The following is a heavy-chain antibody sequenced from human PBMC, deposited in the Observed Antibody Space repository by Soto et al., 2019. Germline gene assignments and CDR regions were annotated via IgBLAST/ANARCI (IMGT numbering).Heavy chain of an antibody. CDR1: EFTFNTYW. CDR2: IKADGSEK. J-gene: IGHJ6*02. CDR3: ARDWGTPGRGSAVGYYYHYGMDV. D-gene: IGHD6-19*01. Sequence: EVQLVESGGGLVQPGGSLRLSCLASEFTFNTYWMNWVRQAPGRGLEWVANIKADGSEKNYVDSVKGRVTISRDNAKNSLYLHMNSLRGEDTAVYFCARDWGTPGRGSAVGYYYHYGMDVWGQGTTVTVSS. V-gene: IGHV3-7*05.